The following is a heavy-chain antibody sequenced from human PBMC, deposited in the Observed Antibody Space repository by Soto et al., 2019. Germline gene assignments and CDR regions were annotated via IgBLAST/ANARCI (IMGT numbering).Heavy chain of an antibody. Sequence: GGSLRLSCAASGFTFSNAWMNWVRQAPGKGLEWVGRIKSKTDGGTTDYAAPVKGRFTISRDGSKNTLYLQMNSLKTEDTAVYYCTTRWGKAVAADDYWGHGTLVTVSS. J-gene: IGHJ4*01. V-gene: IGHV3-15*07. CDR2: IKSKTDGGTT. CDR3: TTRWGKAVAADDY. CDR1: GFTFSNAW. D-gene: IGHD6-19*01.